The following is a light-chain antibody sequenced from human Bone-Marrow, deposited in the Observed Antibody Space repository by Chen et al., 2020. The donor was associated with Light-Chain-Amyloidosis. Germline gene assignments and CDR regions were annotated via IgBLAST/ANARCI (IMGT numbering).Light chain of an antibody. Sequence: SYVLTQPSSVSVAPGQTATIACGGNNIGSTIVHWYQQTPGQAPLLVVYDDSDRPSGIPERLSGSNSVNTATLTISRVEAGEEADYYCQVWDRSSDRPVFGGGTKLTVL. J-gene: IGLJ3*02. V-gene: IGLV3-21*02. CDR3: QVWDRSSDRPV. CDR1: NIGSTI. CDR2: DDS.